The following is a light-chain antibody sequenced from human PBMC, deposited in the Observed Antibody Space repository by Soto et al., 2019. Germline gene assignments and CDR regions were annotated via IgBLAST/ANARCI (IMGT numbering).Light chain of an antibody. CDR3: MQGTLWPPYT. V-gene: IGKV2-30*01. CDR1: QSLAYSDGNTY. J-gene: IGKJ2*01. Sequence: DVVMTQSPLSLPVTLGQPASISCRSSQSLAYSDGNTYLNWFQQRPGQSPRRLIYKVSNRDSGVRYRFRGSWSGTVLTLKISRVEAEDVGVYYCMQGTLWPPYTFGQGTKRVIK. CDR2: KVS.